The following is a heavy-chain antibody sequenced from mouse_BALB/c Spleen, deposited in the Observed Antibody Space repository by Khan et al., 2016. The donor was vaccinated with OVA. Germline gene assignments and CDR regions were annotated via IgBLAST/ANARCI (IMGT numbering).Heavy chain of an antibody. V-gene: IGHV3-2*02. CDR1: GYSITSDYA. CDR3: ASELGRYYALDY. J-gene: IGHJ4*01. CDR2: ISYSGNT. Sequence: VQLKESGPGLVKPSQSLSLTCTVTGYSITSDYAWNWIRQFPGNKLEWLGYISYSGNTSYTASLKRPNYTPRDTAKNQFFLQLNSVTTEDTATYYCASELGRYYALDYWGQGTSVTVSS. D-gene: IGHD4-1*01.